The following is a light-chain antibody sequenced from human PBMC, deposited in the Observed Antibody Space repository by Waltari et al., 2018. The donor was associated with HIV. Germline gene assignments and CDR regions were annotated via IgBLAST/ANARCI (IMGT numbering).Light chain of an antibody. CDR1: SSNIGSNT. CDR2: SNN. V-gene: IGLV1-44*01. Sequence: QSLLTQPPSASGTPGQRVAISCSGSSSNIGSNTITWYQQLSGTAPKLLINSNNQRPSGVPDRFSGSKSGTSGSLAISGLQSEDEADYYCAAWDDNRNAVVFGGGTKLTVL. CDR3: AAWDDNRNAVV. J-gene: IGLJ2*01.